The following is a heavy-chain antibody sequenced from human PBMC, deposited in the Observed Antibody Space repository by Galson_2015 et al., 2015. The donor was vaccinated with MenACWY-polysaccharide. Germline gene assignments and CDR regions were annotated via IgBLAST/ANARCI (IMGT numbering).Heavy chain of an antibody. J-gene: IGHJ4*02. CDR1: GFTFGNYW. CDR3: ARGVYSLDS. V-gene: IGHV3-7*01. Sequence: SLRLSCAVSGFTFGNYWMTRVRQAPAKGLEWVANINEDEREKYHLDSVKGRFTISRDDAKNSLYLQMNSLRAEDTAVYYYARGVYSLDSWGQGTLVTVSS. D-gene: IGHD4-11*01. CDR2: INEDEREK.